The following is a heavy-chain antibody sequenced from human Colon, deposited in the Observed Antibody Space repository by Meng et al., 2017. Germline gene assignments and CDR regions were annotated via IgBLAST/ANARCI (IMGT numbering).Heavy chain of an antibody. Sequence: QVQLQESGPGLVKPSGTLALTCADSGGSIISSYWWSWVRQPPGKGLEWIGEIYPGGSTNYNPSLNSRVTISVDKSKNQFSLNLSSVTAADTAVYYCAREVVVLVVPGYFDYWGQGTLVTVSS. CDR2: IYPGGST. CDR3: AREVVVLVVPGYFDY. D-gene: IGHD3-22*01. J-gene: IGHJ4*02. V-gene: IGHV4-4*02. CDR1: GGSIISSYW.